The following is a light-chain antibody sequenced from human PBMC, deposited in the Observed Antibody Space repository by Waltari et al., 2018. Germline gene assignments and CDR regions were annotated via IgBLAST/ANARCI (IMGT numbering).Light chain of an antibody. V-gene: IGKV1-12*01. CDR3: QQADRLPLT. CDR2: AAS. CDR1: QDILSW. Sequence: DIQMTQSPTSVSSSVGDRVTITCRASQDILSWLTCYQQKPGKAPKLLISAASGLESGVPSRLSGRGSGTDFTLTISSLQPEDFATYYCQQADRLPLTFGGGTKVEIK. J-gene: IGKJ4*01.